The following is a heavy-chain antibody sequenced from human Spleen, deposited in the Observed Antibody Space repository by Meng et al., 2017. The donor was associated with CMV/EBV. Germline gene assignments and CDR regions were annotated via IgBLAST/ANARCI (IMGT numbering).Heavy chain of an antibody. V-gene: IGHV3-53*01. CDR1: GFTVSSNY. CDR3: AREGAAAAPDY. Sequence: RVGCGGCLIQPGGSLRLSCAASGFTVSSNYMSWVRQAPGKGLEWVSVIYSGGSTYYADSVKGRFTISRDNSKNTLYLQMNSLRAEDTAVYYCAREGAAAAPDYWGQGTLVTVSS. CDR2: IYSGGST. D-gene: IGHD6-13*01. J-gene: IGHJ4*02.